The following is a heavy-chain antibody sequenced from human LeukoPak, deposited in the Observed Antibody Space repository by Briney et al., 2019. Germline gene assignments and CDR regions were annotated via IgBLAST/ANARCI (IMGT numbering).Heavy chain of an antibody. CDR1: RFTFSNHG. CDR3: AKSERLSMIGGWAPTFDF. V-gene: IGHV3-33*06. D-gene: IGHD3-22*01. J-gene: IGHJ4*02. CDR2: IWYDGSQK. Sequence: GRSLRLSCAASRFTFSNHGMHWVRQAPGKGLEWVAIIWYDGSQKYYADSVKGRFTISRDNSKNTLYLQMNSLRAEDTAVYYCAKSERLSMIGGWAPTFDFWGQGTLVTVSS.